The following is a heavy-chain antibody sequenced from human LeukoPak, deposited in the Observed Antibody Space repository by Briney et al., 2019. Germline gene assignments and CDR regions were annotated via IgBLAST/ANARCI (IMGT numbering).Heavy chain of an antibody. CDR1: GFTLSSYS. V-gene: IGHV3-21*01. D-gene: IGHD5-12*01. J-gene: IGHJ4*02. Sequence: GGSLRLSCAASGFTLSSYSMNWVRQAPGKGLEWVSSISSSSSYIYYADSVKGRFTISRDNAKNSLYLQMNTLRAEDTAVYYCARWATEEFDYWGQGTLVTVSS. CDR3: ARWATEEFDY. CDR2: ISSSSSYI.